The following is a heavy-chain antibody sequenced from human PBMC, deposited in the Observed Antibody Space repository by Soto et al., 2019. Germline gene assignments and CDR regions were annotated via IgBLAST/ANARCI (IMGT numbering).Heavy chain of an antibody. CDR2: MNPNSGNT. J-gene: IGHJ4*02. V-gene: IGHV1-8*01. CDR1: GYTFTSYD. Sequence: QVQLVQSGAEVKKPGASVKVSCKASGYTFTSYDINWVRQATGQGLEWMGWMNPNSGNTGFAQKFQGSVTRSRITAISKAYMELRSLKSEDTAVYYCAILVYCSGGSCYAFDYWVQGTLVTVSS. D-gene: IGHD2-15*01. CDR3: AILVYCSGGSCYAFDY.